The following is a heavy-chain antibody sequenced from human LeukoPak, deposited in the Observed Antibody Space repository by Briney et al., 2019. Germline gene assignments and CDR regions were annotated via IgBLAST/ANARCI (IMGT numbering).Heavy chain of an antibody. CDR2: IYTSGST. J-gene: IGHJ6*02. D-gene: IGHD3-22*01. CDR3: ARFGSSGDYYYGMDV. CDR1: GGSISSYY. Sequence: SETLSLTCTVSGGSISSYYWSWIRQPAGKGLEWIGRIYTSGSTNYNPSLKSRVTMSVDTSKNQFSLKLSSVTAADTAVYYCARFGSSGDYYYGMDVWGQGTTVTVSS. V-gene: IGHV4-4*07.